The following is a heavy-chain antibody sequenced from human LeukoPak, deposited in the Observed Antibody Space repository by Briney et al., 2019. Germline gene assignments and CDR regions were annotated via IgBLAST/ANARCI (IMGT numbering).Heavy chain of an antibody. CDR3: ATNIGSSGWYGGSFDY. D-gene: IGHD6-19*01. Sequence: GGSLRLSCAASGFTVSSNYMSWVRQAPGKGLEWVSVIYSGGSTYYADSVKGRFTISRDNSKNTLYLQTNSLIAEDTAVYYCATNIGSSGWYGGSFDYWGQGTLVTVSS. CDR1: GFTVSSNY. CDR2: IYSGGST. J-gene: IGHJ4*02. V-gene: IGHV3-53*01.